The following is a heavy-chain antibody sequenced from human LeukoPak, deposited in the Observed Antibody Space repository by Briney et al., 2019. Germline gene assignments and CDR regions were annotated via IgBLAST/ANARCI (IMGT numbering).Heavy chain of an antibody. Sequence: GGSLRLSCAASGFTFSSYEMNWVRQAPGKGLEWVSYISSSGSSIYYADSVKGRFTISRDNAKNSLYLQMNSLRAEDTAIYYCARGPSSPLTTWGQGTLVTVSS. CDR2: ISSSGSSI. V-gene: IGHV3-48*03. CDR1: GFTFSSYE. J-gene: IGHJ5*02. D-gene: IGHD6-6*01. CDR3: ARGPSSPLTT.